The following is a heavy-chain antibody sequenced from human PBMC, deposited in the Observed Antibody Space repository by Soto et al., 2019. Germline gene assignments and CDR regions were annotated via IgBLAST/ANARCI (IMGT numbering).Heavy chain of an antibody. V-gene: IGHV1-18*01. CDR1: GYTFTSYA. CDR2: ISAYNGNT. D-gene: IGHD2-2*01. Sequence: ASVKVSCKASGYTFTSYAMNWVRQAPGQGLEWMGWISAYNGNTNYAQKLQGRVTMTTDTSTSTAYMELRSLRSDDTAVYYCARKSPAAIMDNWGQGTLVTVSS. J-gene: IGHJ4*02. CDR3: ARKSPAAIMDN.